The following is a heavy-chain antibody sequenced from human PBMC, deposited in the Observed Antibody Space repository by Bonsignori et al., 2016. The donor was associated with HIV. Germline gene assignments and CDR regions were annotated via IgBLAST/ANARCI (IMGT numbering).Heavy chain of an antibody. V-gene: IGHV3-23*01. CDR3: AKDSGRGVDY. CDR1: GFPFSNYA. J-gene: IGHJ4*02. D-gene: IGHD3-10*01. CDR2: ISASGDNT. Sequence: GGSLRLSCAASGFPFSNYAMNWVRQSPGKGLEWVSTISASGDNTYYAASVKGRFTMSRDNSRNALYLQLNSLRAEDTAVYYCAKDSGRGVDYWGQGTLVTVSS.